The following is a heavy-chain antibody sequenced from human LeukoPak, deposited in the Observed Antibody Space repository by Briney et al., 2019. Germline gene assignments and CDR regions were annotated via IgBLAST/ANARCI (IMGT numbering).Heavy chain of an antibody. D-gene: IGHD6-19*01. Sequence: GGSLRLSCAASGFTFSSYAMGWVRQAPGKGLEWVSAISGSGGSTYYADSVKGRFTISRDNSKNTLYLQMNSLRAEDTAVYYCANSQWLAQYFQHWGQGTLVTVSS. CDR3: ANSQWLAQYFQH. CDR1: GFTFSSYA. J-gene: IGHJ1*01. V-gene: IGHV3-23*01. CDR2: ISGSGGST.